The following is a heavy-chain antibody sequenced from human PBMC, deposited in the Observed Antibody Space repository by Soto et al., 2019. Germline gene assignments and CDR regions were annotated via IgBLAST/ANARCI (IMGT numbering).Heavy chain of an antibody. D-gene: IGHD3-10*01. CDR3: AKDSSTGPKWFGELLTYYYYYYMDV. CDR2: ISYDGSNK. V-gene: IGHV3-30*18. CDR1: GFTFSSYG. J-gene: IGHJ6*03. Sequence: GGSLRLSCAASGFTFSSYGMHWVRQAPGKGLEWVAVISYDGSNKYYADSVKGRFNISRDNSKNTLYLQMNSLRAEDTAVYYCAKDSSTGPKWFGELLTYYYYYYMDVWGKGTTVTVSS.